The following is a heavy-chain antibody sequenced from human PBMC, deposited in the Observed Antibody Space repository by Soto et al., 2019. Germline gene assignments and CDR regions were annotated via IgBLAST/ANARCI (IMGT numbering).Heavy chain of an antibody. CDR2: LTSSGGT. CDR1: GFPLTNYA. V-gene: IGHV3-23*01. J-gene: IGHJ4*02. CDR3: AKGLNQFDY. D-gene: IGHD2-2*01. Sequence: PGGSLRLSCAASGFPLTNYAMSWVRRAPGKGLEWVSTLTSSGGTYYADSVKGRFTISRDKSKSTLYLQMISLRAEDTALYYCAKGLNQFDYWGQGAQVTVSS.